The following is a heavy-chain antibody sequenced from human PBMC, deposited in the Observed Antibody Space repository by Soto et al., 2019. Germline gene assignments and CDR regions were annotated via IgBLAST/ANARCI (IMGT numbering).Heavy chain of an antibody. CDR1: GGTFSTSA. CDR2: IIPLFGTA. Sequence: QVQLEQSGGEVKQPGSSVMVSCKTSGGTFSTSAINWVRQAPGQGLEWMGAIIPLFGTADYSQKFQGSVKITADESTSTAYMELSSRSFDDTAVYFCARPKGTYSSGYYYFDFWGQGTLVTVSS. CDR3: ARPKGTYSSGYYYFDF. D-gene: IGHD6-19*01. J-gene: IGHJ4*02. V-gene: IGHV1-69*01.